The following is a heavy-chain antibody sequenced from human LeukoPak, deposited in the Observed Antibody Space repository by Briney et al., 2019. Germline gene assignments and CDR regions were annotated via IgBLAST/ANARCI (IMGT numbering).Heavy chain of an antibody. CDR3: ARVPIFSSSYAFDI. Sequence: GGSLRLSCAASGFTFSTYAMHWVRQAPGKGLEWVANIKQDGSEKYYVDSVKGRFTISRDNAKNSLYLQMNSLRAEDTAVYYCARVPIFSSSYAFDIWGQGTMVTVSS. CDR1: GFTFSTYA. D-gene: IGHD6-13*01. V-gene: IGHV3-7*01. CDR2: IKQDGSEK. J-gene: IGHJ3*02.